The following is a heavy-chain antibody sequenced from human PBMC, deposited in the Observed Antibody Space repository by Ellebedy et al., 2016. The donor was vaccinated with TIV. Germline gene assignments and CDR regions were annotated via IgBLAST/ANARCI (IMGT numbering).Heavy chain of an antibody. Sequence: GESLKISCNASGVSLTSYWIRRVRQMPGERLASIGIIYPGYSDPRSSPSFQGQVTISADRSFSTAYLQWNSLKATDTDMYYCAGSGDCGDGNCQGSEADYWGQGTLVTVSS. CDR3: AGSGDCGDGNCQGSEADY. D-gene: IGHD2-15*01. V-gene: IGHV5-51*01. CDR1: GVSLTSYW. CDR2: IYPGYSDP. J-gene: IGHJ4*02.